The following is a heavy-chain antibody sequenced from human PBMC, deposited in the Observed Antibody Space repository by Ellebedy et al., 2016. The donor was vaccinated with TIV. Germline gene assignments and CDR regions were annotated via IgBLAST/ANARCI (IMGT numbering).Heavy chain of an antibody. CDR1: GVSVSSYY. CDR2: IDYSGTT. D-gene: IGHD1-7*01. V-gene: IGHV4-59*02. CDR3: ATVATTGSTFDY. Sequence: MPSETLSLTCTASGVSVSSYYWSWIRQPPGKGLEWIGYIDYSGTTYFNPPLKSRVTSPLDTSKNQFPLRVNSVTAADTAVYYCATVATTGSTFDYWGQGALVTVSS. J-gene: IGHJ4*02.